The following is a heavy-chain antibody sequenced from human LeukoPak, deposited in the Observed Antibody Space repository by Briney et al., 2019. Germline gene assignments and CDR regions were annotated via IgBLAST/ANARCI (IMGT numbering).Heavy chain of an antibody. CDR3: TKGRSNHY. CDR1: GYRFSTYS. V-gene: IGHV3-7*01. J-gene: IGHJ4*02. CDR2: INQDGSEN. D-gene: IGHD3-10*01. Sequence: AGGSLRLSCAGSGYRFSTYSMSWVRQAPGKGLEWVANINQDGSENYYVDSVKGRFTISRDNAKNSLYLQMNSLRAEDTAVYYCTKGRSNHYWGQGTLVTVST.